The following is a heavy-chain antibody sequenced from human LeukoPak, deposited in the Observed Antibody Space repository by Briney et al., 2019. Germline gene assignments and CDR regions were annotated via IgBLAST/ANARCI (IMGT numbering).Heavy chain of an antibody. J-gene: IGHJ4*02. Sequence: GGSLRLSCAASGFTFSRYRMSWVRQAPGKGLEWVANIKQDGSEKYYVDSVKGRFTISRDNAKNSLYLQMNSLRAEDTAVYYCARDYEAGCTSTTCYNRFDYWGQGTLVTVSS. V-gene: IGHV3-7*01. CDR3: ARDYEAGCTSTTCYNRFDY. CDR1: GFTFSRYR. CDR2: IKQDGSEK. D-gene: IGHD2-2*02.